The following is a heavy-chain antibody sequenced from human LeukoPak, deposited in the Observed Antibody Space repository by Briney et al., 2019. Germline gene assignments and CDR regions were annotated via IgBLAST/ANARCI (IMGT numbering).Heavy chain of an antibody. CDR2: INHSGST. Sequence: PSETLSLTCAVYGGSFSGYYWSWIRQPPGKGLEWIGEINHSGSTNYNPSLKSRVTISVDTSKNQFSLKLSSVTAADTAVYYCARERGCSYWSYFDYWGQGTLVTVSS. V-gene: IGHV4-34*01. CDR3: ARERGCSYWSYFDY. J-gene: IGHJ4*02. CDR1: GGSFSGYY. D-gene: IGHD5-18*01.